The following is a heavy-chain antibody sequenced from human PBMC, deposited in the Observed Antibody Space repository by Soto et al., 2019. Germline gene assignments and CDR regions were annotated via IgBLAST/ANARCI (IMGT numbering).Heavy chain of an antibody. CDR1: GGSFSGYY. Sequence: SETLSLTCAVYGGSFSGYYWSWIRQPPGKGLEWIGEINHSGSTNYNPSLKGRVTISVDTSKNQFSLKLSSVTAADTAVYYCARRRAILSIAAAAFDYWGQGTLVTVSS. CDR2: INHSGST. J-gene: IGHJ4*02. D-gene: IGHD6-13*01. V-gene: IGHV4-34*01. CDR3: ARRRAILSIAAAAFDY.